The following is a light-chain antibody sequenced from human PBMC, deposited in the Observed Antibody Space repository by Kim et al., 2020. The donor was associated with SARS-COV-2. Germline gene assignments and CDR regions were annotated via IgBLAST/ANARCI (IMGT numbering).Light chain of an antibody. CDR1: QSVGNS. J-gene: IGKJ1*01. CDR2: GAS. Sequence: EIVMTQSPATLSVSPGEGATLSCRASQSVGNSLAWYQQKPGQAPRLLIYGASTRATGIPARFSGSGSETEFSLTISSLQSDDFAVYHCQQYKNWPPWTFGQGTKVDIK. CDR3: QQYKNWPPWT. V-gene: IGKV3-15*01.